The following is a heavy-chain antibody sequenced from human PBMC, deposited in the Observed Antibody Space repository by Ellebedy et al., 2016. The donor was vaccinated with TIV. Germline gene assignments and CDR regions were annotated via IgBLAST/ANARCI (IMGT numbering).Heavy chain of an antibody. V-gene: IGHV3-66*01. D-gene: IGHD2/OR15-2a*01. CDR1: GFTVSSTY. CDR3: ARETFNDVDLIVWGVLDI. J-gene: IGHJ3*02. Sequence: GESLKISCAASGFTVSSTYMSWVRRAPGKGLEWVALTTQSGATYYADSVKGRFPMSRDSSQNTLRLQMNSLRVEDTAVYFCARETFNDVDLIVWGVLDIWGQGTMVAVSS. CDR2: TTQSGAT.